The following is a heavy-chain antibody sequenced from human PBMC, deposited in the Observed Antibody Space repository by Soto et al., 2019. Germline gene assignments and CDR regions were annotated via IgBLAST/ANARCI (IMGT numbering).Heavy chain of an antibody. V-gene: IGHV3-23*01. CDR1: GFTFSSYA. D-gene: IGHD3-22*01. CDR3: AKLWAPGDYYDSSGYHESYYFDY. CDR2: ISGSGGST. Sequence: GGSLRLSCAASGFTFSSYAMSWVRQAPGKGLEWVSAISGSGGSTYYADSVKGRFTISRDNSKNTLYLQMNSLRAEDTAVYYCAKLWAPGDYYDSSGYHESYYFDYWGQGTLVTVSS. J-gene: IGHJ4*02.